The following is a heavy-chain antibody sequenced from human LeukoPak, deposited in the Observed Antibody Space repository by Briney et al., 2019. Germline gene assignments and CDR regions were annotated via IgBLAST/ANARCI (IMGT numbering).Heavy chain of an antibody. CDR2: ISSSSSYI. J-gene: IGHJ3*02. CDR1: GFTFSSYS. D-gene: IGHD5-12*01. V-gene: IGHV3-21*01. Sequence: GGSLRLSCAASGFTFSSYSMNWVRQAPGKGLEWVSSISSSSSYIYYADSVKGRFTISRDNAKNSLYLQMNSLRAEDTAVYYCARDEVSGHDSAFDIWGQGTMVTVSS. CDR3: ARDEVSGHDSAFDI.